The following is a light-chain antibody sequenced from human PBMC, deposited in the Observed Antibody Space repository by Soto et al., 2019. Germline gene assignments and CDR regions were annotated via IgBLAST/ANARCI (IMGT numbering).Light chain of an antibody. V-gene: IGLV2-23*01. Sequence: QSALTQPASVSVSPGQSITISCTGTSSDVGSYNLVSWYQQHPGKAPKLMIYDGSKRPSGVSNRFSGSKSGNTASLTISGLQAEDEADYYCCSYAGSDVVFGGGTKVTVL. CDR2: DGS. CDR1: SSDVGSYNL. J-gene: IGLJ2*01. CDR3: CSYAGSDVV.